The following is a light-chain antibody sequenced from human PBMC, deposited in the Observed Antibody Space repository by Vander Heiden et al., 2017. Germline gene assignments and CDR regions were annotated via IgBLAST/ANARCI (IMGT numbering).Light chain of an antibody. CDR2: QDS. J-gene: IGLJ2*01. CDR3: QAWDSSTAV. Sequence: SYDLTPPPSVSLSPGQAASIPCPGDKLGDKYACWYQQKPGQSPVLVIYQDSKRPSGIPERCSGSNTGNTATLTISGTQAMDEADYYCQAWDSSTAVFGGGTKRTVL. CDR1: KLGDKY. V-gene: IGLV3-1*01.